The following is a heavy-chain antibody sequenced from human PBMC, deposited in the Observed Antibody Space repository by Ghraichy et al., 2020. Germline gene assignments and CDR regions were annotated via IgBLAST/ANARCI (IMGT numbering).Heavy chain of an antibody. Sequence: GGSLRLSCEASGFTFSSYAMSWVRQAPGKGLEWVSSISGSGVGTYYADSVKGRFTISRDNSKNTLYLQMNSLRAEDTAVYYCTKSHYCSSSSCNKWAFDYWVHEGLVTVSS. D-gene: IGHD2-2*02. CDR1: GFTFSSYA. J-gene: IGHJ4*01. CDR3: TKSHYCSSSSCNKWAFDY. CDR2: ISGSGVGT. V-gene: IGHV3-23*01.